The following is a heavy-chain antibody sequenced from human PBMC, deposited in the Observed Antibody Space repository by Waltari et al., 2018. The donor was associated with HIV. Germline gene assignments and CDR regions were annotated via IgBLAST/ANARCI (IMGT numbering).Heavy chain of an antibody. D-gene: IGHD4-17*01. CDR1: GFTFSSYN. CDR3: ARGGKYGDYQYYFDS. Sequence: QEHLVESGGAVVQPGSSLRLSCAASGFTFSSYNMIWVRQAPGNGLEWLAVISYDGSSENYADFGKGRVPISRDNSENTLYLQMHSLRPEDTAVYYCARGGKYGDYQYYFDSWGQGTLVTVSP. J-gene: IGHJ4*02. CDR2: ISYDGSSE. V-gene: IGHV3-30-3*01.